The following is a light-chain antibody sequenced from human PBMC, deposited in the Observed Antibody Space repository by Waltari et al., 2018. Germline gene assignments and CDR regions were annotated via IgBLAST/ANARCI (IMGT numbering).Light chain of an antibody. CDR1: QSVSSA. CDR3: QHYLRLPVT. Sequence: ESVLSQSTVTLSLSLGARATVSCRASQSVSSALAWYQQKPGQAPRLLIYDESTRATGIPDRVSGSGSGTDFSLTINRLGPDDFAVYCCQHYLRLPVTFGQGTTVEI. CDR2: DES. J-gene: IGKJ1*01. V-gene: IGKV3D-20*02.